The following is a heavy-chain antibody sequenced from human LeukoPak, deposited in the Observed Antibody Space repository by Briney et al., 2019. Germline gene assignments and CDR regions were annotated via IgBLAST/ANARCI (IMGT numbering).Heavy chain of an antibody. CDR3: AKDIDSSSWSGGGFDP. V-gene: IGHV3-30*18. Sequence: GGSLRLSCAASGFTFSSYGMHWVRQAPGKGLEWVAVISYDGSNKYYADSVKGRFTISRDNSKNTLYLQMNSLRAEDTAVYYCAKDIDSSSWSGGGFDPWGQGTLVTVSS. CDR1: GFTFSSYG. D-gene: IGHD6-13*01. J-gene: IGHJ5*02. CDR2: ISYDGSNK.